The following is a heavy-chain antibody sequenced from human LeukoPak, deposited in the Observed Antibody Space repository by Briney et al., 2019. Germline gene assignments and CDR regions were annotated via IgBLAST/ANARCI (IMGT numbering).Heavy chain of an antibody. Sequence: GGSLRLSCAVSGFSFGTYAASWVRQAPGKGLEWVSAISADGDDTYYADSVKGRFTISRDNSKNTLYVQMDSLRAEDTAVYYCADYRKPQGLDYWGQGALVTVSS. CDR2: ISADGDDT. D-gene: IGHD1-14*01. V-gene: IGHV3-23*01. J-gene: IGHJ4*02. CDR1: GFSFGTYA. CDR3: ADYRKPQGLDY.